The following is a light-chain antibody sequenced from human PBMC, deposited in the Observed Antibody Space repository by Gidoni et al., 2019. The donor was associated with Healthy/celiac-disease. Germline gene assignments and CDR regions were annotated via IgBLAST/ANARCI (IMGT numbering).Light chain of an antibody. V-gene: IGKV3-20*01. Sequence: EIVLTQSPGTLSWSPGERATFSCRASQSVSSSYLAWYQQKPGQAPRLLIYGASSRATGIPDRFSGSGSGTDFTLTISRLEPEDFAVYYCQQYGSSPWTFGQGTKVEIK. CDR2: GAS. J-gene: IGKJ1*01. CDR1: QSVSSSY. CDR3: QQYGSSPWT.